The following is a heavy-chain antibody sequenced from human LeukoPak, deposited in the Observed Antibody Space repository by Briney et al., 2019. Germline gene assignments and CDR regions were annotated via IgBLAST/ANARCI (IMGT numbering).Heavy chain of an antibody. V-gene: IGHV4-34*01. CDR2: INHSGST. Sequence: PSETLSLTCAVYGGSFSGYYWSWIRQPPGKGLGWIGEINHSGSTNYNPSLKSRVTISVDTSKNQFSLKLDSVTAADTAVYHCVKEGFWGRGTLVTVSS. CDR3: VKEGF. J-gene: IGHJ4*02. CDR1: GGSFSGYY.